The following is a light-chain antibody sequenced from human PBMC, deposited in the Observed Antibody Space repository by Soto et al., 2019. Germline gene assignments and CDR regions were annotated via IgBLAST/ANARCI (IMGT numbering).Light chain of an antibody. CDR2: GAS. CDR1: QSVSSSY. CDR3: QQYGSSPLT. J-gene: IGKJ4*01. V-gene: IGKV3-20*01. Sequence: EIVLTQSPGTLSLSPVERATLSCRASQSVSSSYLAWYQQKPGQAPRLLIYGASSRATGIPDRFSGSGSGTDFTLTISRLEPEDLAVYYCQQYGSSPLTFGGGTKVEIK.